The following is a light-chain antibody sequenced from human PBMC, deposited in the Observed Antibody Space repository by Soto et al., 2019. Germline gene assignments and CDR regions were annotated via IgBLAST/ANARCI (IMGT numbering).Light chain of an antibody. J-gene: IGKJ3*01. CDR2: GAS. CDR1: QTVSSSY. Sequence: EIVLTQSPGTLSLSPGERATLSCRASQTVSSSYLAWYQQKPGQARRLLIYGASSRATDIPDRFSGSGSGTGFNLTISRLEPEDLAVYYCQQYGSPSAFGPGTRVDIK. V-gene: IGKV3-20*01. CDR3: QQYGSPSA.